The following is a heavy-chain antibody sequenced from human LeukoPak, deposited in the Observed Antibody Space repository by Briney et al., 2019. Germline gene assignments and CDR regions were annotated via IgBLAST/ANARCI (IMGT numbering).Heavy chain of an antibody. CDR2: ISGGGTTT. CDR1: GFTFSSYG. Sequence: PGGSLRLSCAASGFTFSSYGMHWVRQAPGKGLEWVSFISGGGTTTYADSVKGRFTISRDNAKSSLYLQMNSLRAEDTAVYYCAKERLNYWGAGGFDYWGQGTLVSVSS. CDR3: AKERLNYWGAGGFDY. D-gene: IGHD3-16*01. V-gene: IGHV3-48*04. J-gene: IGHJ4*02.